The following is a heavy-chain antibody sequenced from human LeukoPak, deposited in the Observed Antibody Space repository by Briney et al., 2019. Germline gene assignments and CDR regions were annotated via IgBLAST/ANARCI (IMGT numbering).Heavy chain of an antibody. CDR2: IIPIFGTA. D-gene: IGHD5-18*01. J-gene: IGHJ6*03. V-gene: IGHV1-69*13. CDR1: GGTFSSYA. CDR3: ARGSFGYSYGTRYYYMDV. Sequence: ASVKVSCKASGGTFSSYAISWVRQAPGQGLEWMGGIIPIFGTANYAQKFQGRVTITADESTSTAYMELSSLRSEDTAVYYCARGSFGYSYGTRYYYMDVWGKGTTVTVSS.